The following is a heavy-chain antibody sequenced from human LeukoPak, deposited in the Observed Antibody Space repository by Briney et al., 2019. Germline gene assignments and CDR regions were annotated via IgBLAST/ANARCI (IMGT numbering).Heavy chain of an antibody. V-gene: IGHV3-73*01. J-gene: IGHJ4*02. CDR3: TRSLTGTTFGDY. Sequence: PGGSLKLSCAASGFSFSVSTMHWVRQASGKGLEWGGRIRDKAESYATVYAASVKGRFTISRDDSQNTAYLQLNSLRSDDTAVYYCTRSLTGTTFGDYWGQGTLVTVSS. CDR2: IRDKAESYAT. D-gene: IGHD1-7*01. CDR1: GFSFSVST.